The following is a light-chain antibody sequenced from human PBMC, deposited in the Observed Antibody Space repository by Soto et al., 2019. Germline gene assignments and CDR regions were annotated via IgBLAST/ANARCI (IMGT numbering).Light chain of an antibody. CDR2: DAS. CDR1: QSVSSY. Sequence: EIVLTQSPATLSLSPGERATLSCRASQSVSSYLAWYQQKPGQAPRLLIYDASNRATGIPARFSGSGSWTDFTLTISSLEPEDFAVYYCQQRSNWPLVTFGPGTKVDIK. CDR3: QQRSNWPLVT. V-gene: IGKV3-11*01. J-gene: IGKJ3*01.